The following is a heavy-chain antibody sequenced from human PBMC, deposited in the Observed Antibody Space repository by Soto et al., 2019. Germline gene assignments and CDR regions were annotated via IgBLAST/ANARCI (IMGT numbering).Heavy chain of an antibody. CDR2: IYYSGST. V-gene: IGHV4-59*01. CDR3: ARPRSSGYAGEFDY. CDR1: GGSISPYY. D-gene: IGHD3-22*01. J-gene: IGHJ4*02. Sequence: SETLSLTCTVSGGSISPYYWSWIRQPPGKGLEWIGFIYYSGSTNYNPSRKSRVTISVDTSQNQFSLMLTSVTAADTAVYYCARPRSSGYAGEFDYWGQGTLVTVSS.